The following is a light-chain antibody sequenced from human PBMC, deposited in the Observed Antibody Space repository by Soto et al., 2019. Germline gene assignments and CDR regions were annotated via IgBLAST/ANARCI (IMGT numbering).Light chain of an antibody. CDR3: QQSYSVPRT. J-gene: IGKJ1*01. CDR1: QSVSNY. CDR2: VTS. V-gene: IGKV1-39*01. Sequence: DIQMTQSPSSLSASVGDRVTITCRASQSVSNYLNWYQQKPGKAPRPLIYVTSTLQSGVPSRFSGSGSGTDFTLTISSLQPEDFATYYCQQSYSVPRTFGHGTKVEIK.